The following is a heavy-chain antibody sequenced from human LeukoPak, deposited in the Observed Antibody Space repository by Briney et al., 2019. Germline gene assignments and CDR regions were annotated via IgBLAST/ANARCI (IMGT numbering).Heavy chain of an antibody. Sequence: SETLSLTCTVSGGSISSSSYYWSWIRQPPGKGLEWIGEINHSGSTNYNPSLKSRVTISVDTSKNQFSLKLSSVTAADTAVYYCARAYCSGGSCYPRLAVVTPFDYWGQGTLVTVSS. CDR1: GGSISSSSYY. J-gene: IGHJ4*02. CDR2: INHSGST. D-gene: IGHD2-15*01. CDR3: ARAYCSGGSCYPRLAVVTPFDY. V-gene: IGHV4-39*07.